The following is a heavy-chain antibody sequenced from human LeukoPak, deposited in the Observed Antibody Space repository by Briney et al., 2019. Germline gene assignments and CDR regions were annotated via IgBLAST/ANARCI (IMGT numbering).Heavy chain of an antibody. J-gene: IGHJ4*02. CDR2: ISGDGGST. V-gene: IGHV3-43*02. D-gene: IGHD5-12*01. Sequence: GGFLRLSCAASGFTFDDYAMHWVRQAPGKGLEWVSLISGDGGSTYYADSVKGRFTISRDNSKNSLYLQMNSLRTEDTALYYCAKDGGGRYSGYDSTFDYWGQGTLVTVSS. CDR1: GFTFDDYA. CDR3: AKDGGGRYSGYDSTFDY.